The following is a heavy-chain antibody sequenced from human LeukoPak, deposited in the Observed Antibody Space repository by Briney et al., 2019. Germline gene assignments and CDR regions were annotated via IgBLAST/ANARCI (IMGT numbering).Heavy chain of an antibody. CDR2: IKQDGSEE. CDR3: AGGPLGYCSVTSCQFDY. CDR1: GFTFSNCW. D-gene: IGHD2-2*01. J-gene: IGHJ4*02. Sequence: GGSLRLSCAASGFTFSNCWMSWVRQAPGKGLEWVANIKQDGSEEYYVDSVKGRFTSSRVNAENSLFLQMNSLRVEDTAVYYCAGGPLGYCSVTSCQFDYWGQGTLVTVSS. V-gene: IGHV3-7*01.